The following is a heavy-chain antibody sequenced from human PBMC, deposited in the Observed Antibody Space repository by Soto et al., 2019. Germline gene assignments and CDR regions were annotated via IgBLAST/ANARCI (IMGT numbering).Heavy chain of an antibody. CDR1: GFTFSSYG. Sequence: PGXSLRLSCAASGFTFSSYGMHWVRQAPVKGLEWVAVISYDGSNKYYADSVKGRFTISRDNSKNTLYLQMNSLRAEDTAVYYCAKESWKALPGWGQGTLVTVSS. V-gene: IGHV3-30*18. CDR3: AKESWKALPG. J-gene: IGHJ4*02. D-gene: IGHD1-1*01. CDR2: ISYDGSNK.